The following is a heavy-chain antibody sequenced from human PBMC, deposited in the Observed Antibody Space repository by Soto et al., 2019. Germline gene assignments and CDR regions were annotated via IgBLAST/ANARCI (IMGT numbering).Heavy chain of an antibody. V-gene: IGHV3-30*18. CDR1: GFTFSSYG. CDR2: ISYDGSNK. Sequence: QVQLVESGGGVVQPGRSLRLSCAASGFTFSSYGMHWVRQAPGKGLEWVAVISYDGSNKYYADSVEGRFTISRDNSKNTLYLQMNSLRAEDTAVYYCAKDLGYCSGGSCYIGPFDYWGQGTLVTVSS. J-gene: IGHJ4*02. D-gene: IGHD2-15*01. CDR3: AKDLGYCSGGSCYIGPFDY.